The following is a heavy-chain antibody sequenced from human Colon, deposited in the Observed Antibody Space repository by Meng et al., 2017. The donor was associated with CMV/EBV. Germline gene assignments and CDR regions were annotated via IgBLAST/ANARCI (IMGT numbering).Heavy chain of an antibody. J-gene: IGHJ6*02. CDR1: GDSISNYY. Sequence: ESLKISCNVSGDSISNYYWSWIRQPPGKGLEWIGNIYYSGTTNYNPSLESRVIISVDTSKKHFSLRLSSVTAADTAVYYCARAPYCGGGSCYYYYNYGLDVWARGPRSPSP. CDR2: IYYSGTT. D-gene: IGHD2-15*01. V-gene: IGHV4-59*01. CDR3: ARAPYCGGGSCYYYYNYGLDV.